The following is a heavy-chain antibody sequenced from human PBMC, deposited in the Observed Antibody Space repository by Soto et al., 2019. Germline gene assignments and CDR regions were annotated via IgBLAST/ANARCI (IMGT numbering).Heavy chain of an antibody. V-gene: IGHV4-4*02. J-gene: IGHJ4*02. CDR1: GGSISSTDW. CDR2: IYDSGST. CDR3: ARRYYYDSSGYSQDFDY. D-gene: IGHD3-22*01. Sequence: QVQLQESGPGLVKPSGTLSLTCAVSGGSISSTDWWSWVRQPPGKGLEFIGEIYDSGSTNYNPSLKSRVTVSIDKSTSHFSLKLTSVTAADTALYYCARRYYYDSSGYSQDFDYWGQGTLVTVS.